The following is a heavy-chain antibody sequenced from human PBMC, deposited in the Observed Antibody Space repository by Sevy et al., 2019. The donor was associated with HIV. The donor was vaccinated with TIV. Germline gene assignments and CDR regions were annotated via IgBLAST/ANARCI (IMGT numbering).Heavy chain of an antibody. CDR3: ARHYGYRFDY. J-gene: IGHJ4*02. Sequence: SETLSLTCTVSGGSISSTSYSWGWTRQRPGKGLEWIRTIHYSGSTFYNPSLKSRVTISVDTSKNQFSLKLSSVTAADTAGYYCARHYGYRFDYWGQGTLVTVSS. V-gene: IGHV4-39*01. CDR2: IHYSGST. D-gene: IGHD3-16*02. CDR1: GGSISSTSYS.